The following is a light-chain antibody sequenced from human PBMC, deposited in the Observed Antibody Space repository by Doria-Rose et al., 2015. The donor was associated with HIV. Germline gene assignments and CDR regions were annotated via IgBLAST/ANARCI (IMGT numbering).Light chain of an antibody. CDR3: QQYYDTPS. CDR1: QSLLYTSKNY. J-gene: IGKJ3*01. CDR2: WAS. Sequence: TQSPESLGMSLGERATLNRKSNQSLLYTSKNYLAWYQQKPGQPPKLLIYWASTRQSGVPARFSGSGSGTDFTLTISSLEAEDVAVYYCQQYYDTPSFGPGTTVDIE. V-gene: IGKV4-1*01.